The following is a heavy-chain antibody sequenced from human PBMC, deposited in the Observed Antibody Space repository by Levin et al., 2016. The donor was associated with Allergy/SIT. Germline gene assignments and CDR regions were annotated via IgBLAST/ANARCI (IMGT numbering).Heavy chain of an antibody. CDR3: TTDLEGY. CDR2: IKSKTDGGTT. J-gene: IGHJ4*02. Sequence: WIRQPPGKGLEWVGRIKSKTDGGTTDYAAPVKGRFTISRDDSKNTLYLQMNSLKTEDTAVYYCTTDLEGYWGQGTLVTVSS. D-gene: IGHD1-1*01. V-gene: IGHV3-15*01.